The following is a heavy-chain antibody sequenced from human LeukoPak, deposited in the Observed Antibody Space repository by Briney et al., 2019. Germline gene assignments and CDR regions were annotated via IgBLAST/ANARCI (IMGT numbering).Heavy chain of an antibody. V-gene: IGHV4-59*08. D-gene: IGHD4-17*01. CDR2: IYYSGST. Sequence: SETLSLACTVSGDSISSYYWSWVRQPPGKGLEWIGYIYYSGSTNYNPSLKSRVTISVDTSKNQFSLRLSSVTAADTAVYYCARLATYGDYSDWGQGTLVSVSS. CDR3: ARLATYGDYSD. CDR1: GDSISSYY. J-gene: IGHJ4*02.